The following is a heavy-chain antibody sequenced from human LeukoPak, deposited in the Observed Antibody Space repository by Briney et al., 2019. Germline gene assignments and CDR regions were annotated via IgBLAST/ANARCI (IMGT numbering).Heavy chain of an antibody. V-gene: IGHV1-2*02. J-gene: IGHJ5*02. CDR1: GYTFTGYY. CDR3: AREIVGAANWFDP. CDR2: INPNSGGT. D-gene: IGHD1-26*01. Sequence: ASVKVSCKASGYTFTGYYMHWVRRAPGQGLELMGWINPNSGGTNYAQKFQGRVTMTRDTSISTAYMELSRLRSDDTAVYYCAREIVGAANWFDPWGQGTLVTVSS.